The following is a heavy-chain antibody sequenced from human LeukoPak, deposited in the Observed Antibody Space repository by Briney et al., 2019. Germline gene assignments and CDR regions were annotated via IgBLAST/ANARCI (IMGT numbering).Heavy chain of an antibody. J-gene: IGHJ4*02. D-gene: IGHD2-2*01. CDR1: GFTFSSYC. Sequence: GGSLRLSCAASGFTFSSYCMHWVRQAPGKGLVCVSRITSDGSSTSYADSVRGRFTISRDNAKNTVYLQMNSLRAEDTAVYSCARDLTGVVFDFWGQGTLVTVSS. V-gene: IGHV3-74*01. CDR3: ARDLTGVVFDF. CDR2: ITSDGSST.